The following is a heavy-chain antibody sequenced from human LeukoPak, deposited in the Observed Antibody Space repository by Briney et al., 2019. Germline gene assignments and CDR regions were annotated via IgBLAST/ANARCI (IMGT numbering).Heavy chain of an antibody. CDR3: ARAPWDYDSSGHIPEYLGTNDY. D-gene: IGHD3-22*01. CDR1: GYTFTSYD. V-gene: IGHV1-18*01. CDR2: ISAYNGNT. Sequence: ASVKVSCKASGYTFTSYDINWVRQAPGQGLEWMGWISAYNGNTNYAQKLQGRVTMTTDTSTSTAYMELRSLRSDDTAVYYCARAPWDYDSSGHIPEYLGTNDYWGQGTLVTVSS. J-gene: IGHJ4*02.